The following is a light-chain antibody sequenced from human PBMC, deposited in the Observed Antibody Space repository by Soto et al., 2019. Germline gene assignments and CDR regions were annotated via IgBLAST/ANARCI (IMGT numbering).Light chain of an antibody. V-gene: IGKV4-1*01. J-gene: IGKJ1*01. Sequence: DIVMTQSPDSLAVSLGERATINCKSSQTVLYSSNNKNYLAWYQQKPGQPPKLLISWASTRESGVPDRFSGSGSGTDFTLTISSLQAEDVAVYYCQQYHTTPPVTFGKGTKVDIK. CDR1: QTVLYSSNNKNY. CDR3: QQYHTTPPVT. CDR2: WAS.